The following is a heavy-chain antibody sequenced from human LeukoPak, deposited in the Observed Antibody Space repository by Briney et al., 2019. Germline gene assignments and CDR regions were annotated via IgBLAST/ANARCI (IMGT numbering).Heavy chain of an antibody. CDR1: GGSISSSSYY. D-gene: IGHD5-18*01. CDR2: IYYSRRT. Sequence: SESLSLTCTVSGGSISSSSYYWGWIRQPPGKGLELIGSIYYSRRTYVNPSLQRRVTISVDTSKTQSSLTLSSVTAADSAVYYCARLIQLWYFDYWGQGTLVTVSS. CDR3: ARLIQLWYFDY. V-gene: IGHV4-39*01. J-gene: IGHJ4*02.